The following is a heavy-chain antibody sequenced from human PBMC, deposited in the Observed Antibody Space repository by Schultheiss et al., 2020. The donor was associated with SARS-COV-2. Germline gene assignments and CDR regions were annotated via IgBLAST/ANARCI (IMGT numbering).Heavy chain of an antibody. Sequence: GGSLRLSCAASGFTFSSYWMSWVRQAPGKGLEWVSAISGSGGSTYYADSVKGRFTISRDNSKNTLYLQMNSLRAEDTAVYYCAKDVTKSLEIRNYFDYWGQGTLVTVSS. CDR2: ISGSGGST. J-gene: IGHJ4*02. D-gene: IGHD5-24*01. V-gene: IGHV3-23*01. CDR1: GFTFSSYW. CDR3: AKDVTKSLEIRNYFDY.